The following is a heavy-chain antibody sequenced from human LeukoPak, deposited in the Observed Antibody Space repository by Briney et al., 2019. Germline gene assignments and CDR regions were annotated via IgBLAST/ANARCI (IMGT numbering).Heavy chain of an antibody. CDR2: IYSDGNT. V-gene: IGHV3-53*01. J-gene: IGHJ5*02. D-gene: IGHD6-19*01. CDR3: AGATHSSSWYDH. Sequence: GGSLRLSCAVSGFTVSSIYMSWVRQAPGKGLEWVSFIYSDGNTYYADSVKGRFTLSRDSSRNTLYLQMNSLRVDDTAVYYCAGATHSSSWYDHWGQGTLVTVSS. CDR1: GFTVSSIY.